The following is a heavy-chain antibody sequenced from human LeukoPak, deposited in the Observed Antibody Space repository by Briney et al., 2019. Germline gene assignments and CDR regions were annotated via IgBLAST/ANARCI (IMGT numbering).Heavy chain of an antibody. CDR2: IYHSGST. J-gene: IGHJ4*02. CDR3: ARDNGGIEPNYFDY. Sequence: SETLSLTCAVSGGSISSGGYSWSWLRQPPGKGLEWIGYIYHSGSTYYNPSLKSRVTISVDRSKNQFSLKLSSVTAADTAVYYCARDNGGIEPNYFDYWGQGTLVTVSS. V-gene: IGHV4-30-2*01. CDR1: GGSISSGGYS.